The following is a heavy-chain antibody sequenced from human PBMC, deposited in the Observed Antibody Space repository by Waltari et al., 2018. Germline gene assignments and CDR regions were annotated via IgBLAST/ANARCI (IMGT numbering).Heavy chain of an antibody. J-gene: IGHJ3*02. CDR3: AREGYYDSSGNRYAFDI. V-gene: IGHV1-69*01. CDR1: GGTFSSYA. D-gene: IGHD3-22*01. CDR2: IIPIFGTA. Sequence: QVQLVQSGAEVKKPGSSVKVSCKASGGTFSSYAISWVRQAPGQGLEWMGGIIPIFGTANYAQKCQGRVTITADESTSTAYMELSSLRSEDTAVYYCAREGYYDSSGNRYAFDIWGQGTMVTVSS.